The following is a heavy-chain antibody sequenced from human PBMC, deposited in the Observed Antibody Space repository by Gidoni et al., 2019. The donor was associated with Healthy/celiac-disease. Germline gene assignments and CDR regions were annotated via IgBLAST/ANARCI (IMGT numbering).Heavy chain of an antibody. CDR1: GFTFSSYA. CDR3: AKTTMIVVVTYYFDY. V-gene: IGHV3-23*01. J-gene: IGHJ4*02. CDR2: ISGDGDST. Sequence: EVQLLESGGDLVQPGGSLRLSCAASGFTFSSYAMSWVRQAPGKGLEWVSGISGDGDSTYYADSVKGRFTISRDDSKNTLYLQMNSLRAEDTAVYYCAKTTMIVVVTYYFDYWGQGTLVTVSS. D-gene: IGHD3-22*01.